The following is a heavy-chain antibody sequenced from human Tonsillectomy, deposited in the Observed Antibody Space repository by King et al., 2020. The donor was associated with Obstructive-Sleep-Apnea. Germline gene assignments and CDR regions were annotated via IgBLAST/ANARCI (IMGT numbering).Heavy chain of an antibody. CDR2: VSSSGSTT. V-gene: IGHV3-48*01. D-gene: IGHD1-1*01. Sequence: QLVQSGGGLVHPGGSLTLSCTASGFHFSWFSMNWVRQAPGNGLEWISYVSSSGSTTYYADSVKGRFTISRDAAQDSLFLQLNSLRVEDTAVYYCARDRNWAFDYWGRGTLVTVSS. CDR3: ARDRNWAFDY. J-gene: IGHJ4*02. CDR1: GFHFSWFS.